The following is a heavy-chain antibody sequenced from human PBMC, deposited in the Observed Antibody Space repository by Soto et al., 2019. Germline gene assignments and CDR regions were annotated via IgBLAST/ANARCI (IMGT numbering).Heavy chain of an antibody. CDR1: GFTFSDYS. J-gene: IGHJ4*02. V-gene: IGHV3-48*01. D-gene: IGHD2-21*01. CDR3: ARASPVM. Sequence: EVQLVEAGGGLVQPGGSLRRSCAASGFTFSDYSMNWLRQAPGKRLEWVSYISSSSSIILYADSVKGRFTISRDNARNSLYLQMSSLRAEDTAVYYCARASPVMWGQGTLVTVSS. CDR2: ISSSSSII.